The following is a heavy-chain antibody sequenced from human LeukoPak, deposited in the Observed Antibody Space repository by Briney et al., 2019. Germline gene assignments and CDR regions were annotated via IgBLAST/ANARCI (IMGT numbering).Heavy chain of an antibody. CDR2: IKSETDGGTT. CDR1: GFTFSNAW. J-gene: IGHJ5*02. Sequence: GGSLRLSCAASGFTFSNAWMSWVRQAPGKGLEWVGRIKSETDGGTTDYAAPVKGRFTISRDDSKNTLYLQMNSLKTEDTAVYYCTTDPARRWWAVTRNWFDRWGQGTLVTVSS. V-gene: IGHV3-15*01. CDR3: TTDPARRWWAVTRNWFDR. D-gene: IGHD4-17*01.